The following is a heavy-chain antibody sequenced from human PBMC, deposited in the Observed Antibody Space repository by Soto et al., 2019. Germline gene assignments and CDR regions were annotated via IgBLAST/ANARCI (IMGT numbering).Heavy chain of an antibody. CDR3: ARVRRWLPEEMVDL. CDR1: GGSFSGYY. J-gene: IGHJ5*02. V-gene: IGHV4-34*01. Sequence: QVQLHQWGAGQLRASETLSLTCGVSGGSFSGYYWSWIRQPPGKGLEWIGEVNDSGNSNYNPSLKRRVLISVDTPNNEFSLKMKTVTAADTGVYYCARVRRWLPEEMVDLWGQGALVTVSS. CDR2: VNDSGNS. D-gene: IGHD5-12*01.